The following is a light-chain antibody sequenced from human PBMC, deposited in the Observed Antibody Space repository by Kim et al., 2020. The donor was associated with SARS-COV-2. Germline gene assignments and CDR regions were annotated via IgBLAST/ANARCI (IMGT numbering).Light chain of an antibody. V-gene: IGKV3-20*01. CDR2: GAS. CDR3: QQYGSSFWT. Sequence: EIVLTQSPGTLSLSPGERATLSCRASQSVSSSYLAWYQQKPAQAPRLLIYGASSRATGIPDRFSGSGSGTDFTLTISRLEPEDFAVYYCQQYGSSFWTFGQGTKVDIK. CDR1: QSVSSSY. J-gene: IGKJ1*01.